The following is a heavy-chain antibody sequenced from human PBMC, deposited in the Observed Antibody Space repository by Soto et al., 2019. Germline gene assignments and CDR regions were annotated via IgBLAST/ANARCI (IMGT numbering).Heavy chain of an antibody. J-gene: IGHJ6*02. Sequence: GGSLRLSCAASGFTVSTNYMSWVRQAPEKGLEWVSVIYSGGSTYYGDSVKGRFTISRDNSKNTLYLQMNSLRVEDTAVYYCAREGWNRTPYYFYGMDVWGQGTTVTVSS. CDR3: AREGWNRTPYYFYGMDV. CDR1: GFTVSTNY. D-gene: IGHD1-1*01. CDR2: IYSGGST. V-gene: IGHV3-53*01.